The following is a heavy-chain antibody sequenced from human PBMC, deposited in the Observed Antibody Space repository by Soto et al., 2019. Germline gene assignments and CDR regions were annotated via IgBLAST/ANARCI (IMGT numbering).Heavy chain of an antibody. CDR3: ARHGPRVYYDNSDYYYYGMDV. Sequence: GESLKISCKGSGYMFTSYWIGWVRQMPGKGLEWMGIIHGGDSNTRYGPSFDGQVTISTDKSINTAYLQWSSLKASDTAMYYCARHGPRVYYDNSDYYYYGMDVWGQGTTVTV. V-gene: IGHV5-51*01. D-gene: IGHD3-22*01. CDR2: IHGGDSNT. CDR1: GYMFTSYW. J-gene: IGHJ6*02.